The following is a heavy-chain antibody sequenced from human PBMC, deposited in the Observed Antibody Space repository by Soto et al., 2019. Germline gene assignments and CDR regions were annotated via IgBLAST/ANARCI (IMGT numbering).Heavy chain of an antibody. CDR2: INWNSGSI. J-gene: IGHJ4*02. CDR1: GFTFDDYA. CDR3: AKHRLGSEMDSDDY. Sequence: EVQLVESGGGLVQPGRSLRLSCAASGFTFDDYAMHWVRQAAGTGLEWVSGINWNSGSIGYADSVKGRFTISRDNAKNALYLQMNSLKAEDTALYYCAKHRLGSEMDSDDYWGQGTLVTVSS. D-gene: IGHD3-10*01. V-gene: IGHV3-9*01.